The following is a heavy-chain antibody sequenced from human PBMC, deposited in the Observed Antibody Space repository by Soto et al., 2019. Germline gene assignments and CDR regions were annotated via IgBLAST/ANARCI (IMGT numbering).Heavy chain of an antibody. CDR1: GGTFSSYT. CDR3: ARGTRYCSSTSCLEGYYYYYMDV. CDR2: IIPILGIA. Sequence: SVQVSCKASGGTFSSYTISWVRQAPGQGLEWMGRIIPILGIANYAQKFQGRVTITADKSTSTAYMELSSLRSEDTAVYYCARGTRYCSSTSCLEGYYYYYMDVWGKGTTVTVSS. J-gene: IGHJ6*03. D-gene: IGHD2-2*01. V-gene: IGHV1-69*02.